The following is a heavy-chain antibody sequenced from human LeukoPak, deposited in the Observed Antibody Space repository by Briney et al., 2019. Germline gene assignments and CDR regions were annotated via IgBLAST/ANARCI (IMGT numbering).Heavy chain of an antibody. Sequence: SETLSLTCTVSGGSISSSSYYWGWIRQPPGKGLEWIGSIYYSGSTYYNPSLKSRVTISVDTSKNQFSLKLSSVTAADTAVYYCARGRGFGAEWGQGTLVTVSS. CDR1: GGSISSSSYY. V-gene: IGHV4-39*07. J-gene: IGHJ4*02. CDR2: IYYSGST. CDR3: ARGRGFGAE. D-gene: IGHD3-10*01.